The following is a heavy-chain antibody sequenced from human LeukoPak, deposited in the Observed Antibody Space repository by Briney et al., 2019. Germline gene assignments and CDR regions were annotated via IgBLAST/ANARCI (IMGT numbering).Heavy chain of an antibody. CDR2: MNPNSGNT. CDR3: ARGWVGSNSWWSYYYYGMDV. CDR1: GYTFTSYD. Sequence: ASVKVSCKASGYTFTSYDINWVRQATGQGLEWMGWMNPNSGNTGYAQKFQGRVTMTRNTSISTAYMELSSLRSEDTAVYYCARGWVGSNSWWSYYYYGMDVWGQGTTVTVSS. V-gene: IGHV1-8*01. D-gene: IGHD6-13*01. J-gene: IGHJ6*02.